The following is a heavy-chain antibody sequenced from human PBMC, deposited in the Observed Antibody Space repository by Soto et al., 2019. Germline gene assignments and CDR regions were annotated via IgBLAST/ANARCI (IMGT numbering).Heavy chain of an antibody. D-gene: IGHD3-9*01. CDR2: IYYSGST. V-gene: IGHV4-61*01. CDR1: GGSVSSGSYY. CDR3: ARALRYFDWCPGFDP. J-gene: IGHJ5*02. Sequence: SETLSLTCTVSGGSVSSGSYYWSWIRQPPGKGLEWIGYIYYSGSTNYNPSLKSRVTISVDTSKNQFSLKLSSVTAADTAVYYCARALRYFDWCPGFDPWGQGTLVTVSS.